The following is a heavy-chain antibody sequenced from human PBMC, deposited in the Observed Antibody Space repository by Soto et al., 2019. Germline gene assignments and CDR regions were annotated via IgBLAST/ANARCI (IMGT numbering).Heavy chain of an antibody. Sequence: GGSMRLSCSASGFTLRGYAMDWVRQDPGKGLEYVSGISSNGVGTYYANSVQGRFTISRDNSKNTVYLQMGSLRPEDMAVYYCARRARPDFYYMDVWGKGTTVTVSS. CDR3: ARRARPDFYYMDV. CDR2: ISSNGVGT. CDR1: GFTLRGYA. V-gene: IGHV3-64*01. D-gene: IGHD6-6*01. J-gene: IGHJ6*03.